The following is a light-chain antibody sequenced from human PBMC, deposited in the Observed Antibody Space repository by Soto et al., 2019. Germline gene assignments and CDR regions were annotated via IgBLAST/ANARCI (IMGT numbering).Light chain of an antibody. CDR2: EVS. Sequence: QSALTQPASVSGSPGQSITISCTGTSSDIGAYNYVSWYQQHPGKAPKLMIYEVSDRPSGVSNRFSGSKSGNTASLTISGLQAADESDYYCCSYPSISTLVSGSGTRGTVL. J-gene: IGLJ1*01. V-gene: IGLV2-14*01. CDR1: SSDIGAYNY. CDR3: CSYPSISTLV.